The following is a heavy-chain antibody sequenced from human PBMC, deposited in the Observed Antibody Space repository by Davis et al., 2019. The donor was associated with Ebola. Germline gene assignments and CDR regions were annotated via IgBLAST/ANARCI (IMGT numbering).Heavy chain of an antibody. D-gene: IGHD4-23*01. V-gene: IGHV4-59*12. Sequence: MPSETLSLTCTVSGGSISSYYWSWIRQPPGKGLEWIGYIYYSRSTNYHPSLKSRVTISVDTSKNQFSLKLSSVTAADTAVYYCARGPVVTPLGVWFDPWGQGTLVTVSS. CDR2: IYYSRST. CDR3: ARGPVVTPLGVWFDP. CDR1: GGSISSYY. J-gene: IGHJ5*02.